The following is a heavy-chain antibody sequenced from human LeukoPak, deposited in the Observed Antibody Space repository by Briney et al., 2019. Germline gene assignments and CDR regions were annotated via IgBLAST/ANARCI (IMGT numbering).Heavy chain of an antibody. V-gene: IGHV3-21*01. CDR3: ARDEMATRPLDY. D-gene: IGHD5-12*01. J-gene: IGHJ4*02. CDR1: GFIFSSYS. CDR2: ITSTTSYI. Sequence: GGSLRLSCAASGFIFSSYSMTWVRQAPGKGLEWVSSITSTTSYIHYADSVRGRFTISRDNARYSLYLQMNSLRAEDTAVYYCARDEMATRPLDYWGQGTLVTVS.